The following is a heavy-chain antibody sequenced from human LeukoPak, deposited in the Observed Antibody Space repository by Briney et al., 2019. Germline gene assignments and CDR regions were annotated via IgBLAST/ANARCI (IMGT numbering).Heavy chain of an antibody. D-gene: IGHD2-15*01. CDR3: ARDSQGSAWPYYYYGMDV. Sequence: GASVQVSYKASGGTFSSYAISWVRQAPGPGLEWMGGIIPIFGTANYAQKFQGRVTITADKSTSTAYMELSSLRSEDTAVYYCARDSQGSAWPYYYYGMDVWGKGTTVTVSS. CDR1: GGTFSSYA. V-gene: IGHV1-69*06. CDR2: IIPIFGTA. J-gene: IGHJ6*04.